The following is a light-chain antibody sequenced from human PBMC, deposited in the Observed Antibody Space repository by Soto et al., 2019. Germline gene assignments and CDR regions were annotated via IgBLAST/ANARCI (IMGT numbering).Light chain of an antibody. CDR1: QSVSGN. Sequence: EIVLTQSPATLSVSPGERAPLSCRASQSVSGNLAWYQQKPGQAPRLIIYGASTRATGIPARFSGSGSGTEFTLTISSLQSADFAVYYCQQYNNWPPITFGQGTRLEIK. CDR2: GAS. CDR3: QQYNNWPPIT. V-gene: IGKV3-15*01. J-gene: IGKJ5*01.